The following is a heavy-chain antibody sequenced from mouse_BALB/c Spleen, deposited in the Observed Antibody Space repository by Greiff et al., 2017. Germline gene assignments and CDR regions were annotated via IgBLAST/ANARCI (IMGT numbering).Heavy chain of an antibody. D-gene: IGHD2-4*01. CDR2: IRNKANGYTT. V-gene: IGHV7-3*02. J-gene: IGHJ3*01. Sequence: EVMLVESGGGLVQPGGSLRLSCATSGFTFTDYYMSWVRQPPGKALEWLGFIRNKANGYTTEYSASVKGRFTISRDNSQSILYLQMNTLRAEDSATYYCARDMRDYEWFAYWGQGTLVTVSA. CDR3: ARDMRDYEWFAY. CDR1: GFTFTDYY.